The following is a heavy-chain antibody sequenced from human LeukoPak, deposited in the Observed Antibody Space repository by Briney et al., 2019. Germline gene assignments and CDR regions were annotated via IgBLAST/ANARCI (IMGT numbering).Heavy chain of an antibody. D-gene: IGHD3-16*01. J-gene: IGHJ6*02. V-gene: IGHV4-34*01. CDR1: GGSFSGYY. Sequence: SETLSLTCAVYGGSFSGYYWSWIRQSPGRGLEWIGEINHGGSADYNPSLKSRVTISVDMSKNQFSLKLSSVIAADTAVYYCARGHVGSYVYYYYYGMDVWGQGTMVTVSS. CDR3: ARGHVGSYVYYYYYGMDV. CDR2: INHGGSA.